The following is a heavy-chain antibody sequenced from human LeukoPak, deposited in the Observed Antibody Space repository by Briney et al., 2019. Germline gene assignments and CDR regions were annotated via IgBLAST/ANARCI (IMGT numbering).Heavy chain of an antibody. D-gene: IGHD1-26*01. CDR3: AAQSSGYLGY. Sequence: PSETLSLTCAVYGGSFSGYYWSWIRQPPGKGLEWIGYIYYSGSTNYNPSLKSRVTISVDTSKNQFSLKLSSVTAADTAVYYCAAQSSGYLGYWGQGTLVTVSS. V-gene: IGHV4-59*08. CDR1: GGSFSGYY. CDR2: IYYSGST. J-gene: IGHJ4*02.